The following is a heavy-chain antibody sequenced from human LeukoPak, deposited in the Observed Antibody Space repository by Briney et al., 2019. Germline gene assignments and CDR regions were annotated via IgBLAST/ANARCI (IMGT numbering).Heavy chain of an antibody. CDR2: IYYSGST. CDR1: GGSIGSYY. Sequence: IPSETLSLTCTVSGGSIGSYYWSWIRQPPGKGLEWIGYIYYSGSTNYNPSLKSRVPISVDTSKNQFSLKLSSVTTADTAVYYCARDLGDGYLANDYWGQGTLVTVSS. CDR3: ARDLGDGYLANDY. D-gene: IGHD5-24*01. V-gene: IGHV4-59*12. J-gene: IGHJ4*02.